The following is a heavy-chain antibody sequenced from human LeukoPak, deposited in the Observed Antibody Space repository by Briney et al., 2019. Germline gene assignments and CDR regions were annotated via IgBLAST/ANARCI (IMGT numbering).Heavy chain of an antibody. CDR3: GRYGLSGNGYTSYFYYGMDF. V-gene: IGHV5-51*01. CDR1: GYSFSKYW. D-gene: IGHD5-24*01. J-gene: IGHJ6*02. Sequence: GESLKISCTASGYSFSKYWIGWVRQTPGKGLEWMDFIYSDESLIRYSPSFEGQVTISADNSINTAYLQWNSLKASDTAMYYCGRYGLSGNGYTSYFYYGMDFWGQGTAVTVSS. CDR2: IYSDESLI.